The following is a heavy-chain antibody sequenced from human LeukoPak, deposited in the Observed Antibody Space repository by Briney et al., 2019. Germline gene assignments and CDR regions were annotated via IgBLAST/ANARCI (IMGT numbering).Heavy chain of an antibody. J-gene: IGHJ4*02. CDR3: AKGKWELPYYFDY. V-gene: IGHV3-23*01. CDR2: ISGSGGST. D-gene: IGHD1-26*01. Sequence: GGSLRLSCAASGFTFSSYAMSWVRQAPGKGLEWVSAISGSGGSTYYADSVKGRFTISRDNSKSTLYLQMNSLRAEDTAVYYCAKGKWELPYYFDYWGQGTLVTVSS. CDR1: GFTFSSYA.